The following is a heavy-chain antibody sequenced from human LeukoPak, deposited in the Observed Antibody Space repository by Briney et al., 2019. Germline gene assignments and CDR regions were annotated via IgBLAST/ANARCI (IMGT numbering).Heavy chain of an antibody. D-gene: IGHD6-13*01. V-gene: IGHV3-9*01. Sequence: GGSLRLSCAASGFTFDDYAMHWVRQAPGKGLEWVSGISWNSGSIGYADSVKGRFTISRDNAKNSLYLQMNSLRAEDTAVYYCARDQGGYSSSWFTQTYYFDYWGQGTLVTVSS. J-gene: IGHJ4*02. CDR2: ISWNSGSI. CDR1: GFTFDDYA. CDR3: ARDQGGYSSSWFTQTYYFDY.